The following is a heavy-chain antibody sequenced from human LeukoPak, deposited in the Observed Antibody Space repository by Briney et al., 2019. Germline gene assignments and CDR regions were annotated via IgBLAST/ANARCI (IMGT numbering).Heavy chain of an antibody. CDR2: INRDGSIT. CDR1: GLTFSSYW. J-gene: IGHJ4*02. D-gene: IGHD3-22*01. V-gene: IGHV3-74*01. Sequence: GGSLRLSCAASGLTFSSYWMHWVRQAPGKGLVWVSRINRDGSITSYGDSVKGRFTISRDNAKHSLYLQMNSLRTEDTALYYCAKDYDSSGYYVAYWGQGTLVTVSS. CDR3: AKDYDSSGYYVAY.